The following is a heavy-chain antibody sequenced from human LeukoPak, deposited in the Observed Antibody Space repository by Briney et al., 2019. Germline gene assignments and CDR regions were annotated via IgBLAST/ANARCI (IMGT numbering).Heavy chain of an antibody. D-gene: IGHD4-17*01. CDR2: IIPIFGTA. CDR3: ARYGPDAFDI. J-gene: IGHJ3*02. Sequence: SVKVSCKASGGTFSSYAISWVRQAPGQGLEWMGGIIPIFGTANYAQKFQGRVTITRDTSASTAYMELSSLRSEDTAVYYCARYGPDAFDIWGQGTMVTVSS. V-gene: IGHV1-69*05. CDR1: GGTFSSYA.